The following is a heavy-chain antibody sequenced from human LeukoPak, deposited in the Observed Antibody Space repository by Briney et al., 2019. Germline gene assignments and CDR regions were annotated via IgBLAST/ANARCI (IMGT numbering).Heavy chain of an antibody. D-gene: IGHD2-2*01. CDR2: IIPILGIA. J-gene: IGHJ3*02. V-gene: IGHV1-69*02. Sequence: AASVKVSXKASGGTFSSYTISWVRQAPGQGLEWMGRIIPILGIANYAQKFQGRVTITADKSTSTAYMELSSLRSEDTAVYYCARAYCSSTSCLPDHDAFDIWGQGTMVTVSS. CDR1: GGTFSSYT. CDR3: ARAYCSSTSCLPDHDAFDI.